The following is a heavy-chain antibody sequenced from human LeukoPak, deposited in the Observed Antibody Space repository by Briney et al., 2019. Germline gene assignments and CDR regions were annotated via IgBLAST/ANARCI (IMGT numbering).Heavy chain of an antibody. D-gene: IGHD6-13*01. CDR1: GGSISSYY. CDR2: IYYSGST. CDR3: ASQKAAAGTDFDY. V-gene: IGHV4-59*08. J-gene: IGHJ4*02. Sequence: PPETLSLTCTVSGGSISSYYWSWIRQPPGKGLEWIGYIYYSGSTNYNPSLKSRVTISVDTSKNQFSLKLSSVTAADTAVYYCASQKAAAGTDFDYWGQGTLVTVSS.